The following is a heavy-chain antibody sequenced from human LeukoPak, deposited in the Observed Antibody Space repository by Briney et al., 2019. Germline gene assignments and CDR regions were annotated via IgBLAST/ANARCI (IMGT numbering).Heavy chain of an antibody. Sequence: GGSLRLSCAASGFTFGNYRMSWVRQAPGKGLEWVSTVNADGGNTYYADSVKGRFTISRDNSKSTLILQMNSLRVEDTALYYCTKRVKYGGTWDHFADWGQGTLVTVSS. D-gene: IGHD1-26*01. CDR1: GFTFGNYR. J-gene: IGHJ4*02. V-gene: IGHV3-23*01. CDR3: TKRVKYGGTWDHFAD. CDR2: VNADGGNT.